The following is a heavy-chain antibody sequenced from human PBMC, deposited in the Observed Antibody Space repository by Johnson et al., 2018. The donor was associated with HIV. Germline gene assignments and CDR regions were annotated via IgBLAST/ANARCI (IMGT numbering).Heavy chain of an antibody. J-gene: IGHJ3*02. CDR3: ASGVTARAPVVM. CDR1: GFTFSSYW. D-gene: IGHD6-6*01. V-gene: IGHV3-7*02. CDR2: IKQDGSNK. Sequence: VQLVESGGGLVQPGGSLRLSCPASGFTFSSYWMNWVRQAPGKGLEWVANIKQDGSNKYYTNSVKGRFTISRDNSRNTIYLQMNILRPEDTAVYYCASGVTARAPVVMWGQGTMVTVSS.